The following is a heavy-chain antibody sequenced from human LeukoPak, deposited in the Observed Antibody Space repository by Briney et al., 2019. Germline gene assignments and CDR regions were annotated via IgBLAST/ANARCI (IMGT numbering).Heavy chain of an antibody. D-gene: IGHD3-22*01. CDR2: MYYSGST. Sequence: PSQTLPLTCTVSGGSISSGDYYWSWIRQPPGKGLEWIAYMYYSGSTYYNPSLKSRVTMSADTSKNQLSLKLSSVTAADTAVYYCARLYYYDSRIDPWGQGILVTVSS. CDR1: GGSISSGDYY. CDR3: ARLYYYDSRIDP. V-gene: IGHV4-30-4*01. J-gene: IGHJ5*02.